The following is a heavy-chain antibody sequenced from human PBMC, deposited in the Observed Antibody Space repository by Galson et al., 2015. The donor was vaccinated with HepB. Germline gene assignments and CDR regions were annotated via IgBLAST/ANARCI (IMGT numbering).Heavy chain of an antibody. CDR2: ISANNGDT. CDR1: GYNFPSYG. J-gene: IGHJ4*02. Sequence: SVKVSCKASGYNFPSYGISWVRQAPGQGLEWMGWISANNGDTNYARKFQGRVTMTTDTHTTTAFLELGSLRSDDTALYYCARQSSFQQQLVYWGQGTLVTVSS. V-gene: IGHV1-18*04. D-gene: IGHD6-13*01. CDR3: ARQSSFQQQLVY.